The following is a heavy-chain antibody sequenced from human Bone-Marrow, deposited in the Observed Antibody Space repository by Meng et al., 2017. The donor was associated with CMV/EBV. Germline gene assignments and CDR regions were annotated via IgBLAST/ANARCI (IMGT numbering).Heavy chain of an antibody. Sequence: ASVKVSCKASGYTFTSYGISWVRQAPGQGLEWMGRISAYNGNTNYAQKLQGRVTMTTDTSTSTAYMGLRSLRADDTAVYYCARDPSTKNYDNSGDDYWGQGTLVTVSS. J-gene: IGHJ4*02. V-gene: IGHV1-18*01. D-gene: IGHD3-22*01. CDR2: ISAYNGNT. CDR3: ARDPSTKNYDNSGDDY. CDR1: GYTFTSYG.